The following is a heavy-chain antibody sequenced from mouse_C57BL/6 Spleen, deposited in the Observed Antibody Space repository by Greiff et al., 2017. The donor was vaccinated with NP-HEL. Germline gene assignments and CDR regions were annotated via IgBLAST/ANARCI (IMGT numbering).Heavy chain of an antibody. J-gene: IGHJ3*01. CDR2: ISYDGSN. CDR3: ARQLRLLFAY. D-gene: IGHD3-2*02. V-gene: IGHV3-6*01. CDR1: GYSITSGYY. Sequence: EVQLQESGPGLVKPSQSLSLTCSVTGYSITSGYYWNWIRQFPGNKLEWMGYISYDGSNNYNPSLKNRISITRDTSKNQFFLKLNSVTTEDTATYYCARQLRLLFAYWGQGTLVTVSA.